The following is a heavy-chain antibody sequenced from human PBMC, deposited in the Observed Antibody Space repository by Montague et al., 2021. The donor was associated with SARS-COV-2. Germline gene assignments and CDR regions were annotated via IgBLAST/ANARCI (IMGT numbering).Heavy chain of an antibody. CDR1: GGSFSSY. D-gene: IGHD2-15*01. CDR2: ISHGGGT. Sequence: SETLSLTCAVYGGSFSSYWSWIRQPPGRGLEWVGQISHGGGTNYNPSLKSRVTILVDTSKNQVSLKLSSVTAADTAVYYCASHCGGGRCYFGMDVWGQGTTVTVSS. CDR3: ASHCGGGRCYFGMDV. J-gene: IGHJ6*02. V-gene: IGHV4-34*01.